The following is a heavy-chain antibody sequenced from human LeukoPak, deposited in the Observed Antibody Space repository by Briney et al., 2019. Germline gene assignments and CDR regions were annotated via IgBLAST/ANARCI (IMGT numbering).Heavy chain of an antibody. D-gene: IGHD6-19*01. CDR3: AKDWGSSGWYNYFDP. J-gene: IGHJ5*02. CDR1: GFTISSHG. CDR2: ISYNGNSK. V-gene: IGHV3-30*18. Sequence: GGSLRLSCAVSGFTISSHGMHWVRQAPGKGLEWVAMISYNGNSKYYGDSVKGRFTISRDNSKNTLYLEMDSLRTEDTAVYYCAKDWGSSGWYNYFDPWGQGTLVTVSS.